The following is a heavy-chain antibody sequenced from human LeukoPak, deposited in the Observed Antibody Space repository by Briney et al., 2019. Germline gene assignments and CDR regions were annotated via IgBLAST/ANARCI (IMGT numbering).Heavy chain of an antibody. CDR2: INPNSGGT. J-gene: IGHJ4*02. V-gene: IGHV1-2*02. Sequence: ASVKVSCKASGCSFTGYYMHWVRQAPGQGLEWMGWINPNSGGTNYAQKFQGRVTMTRDTSISTVYMELSSLRSDDAAVYFCATEGGPGLDFWGQGTLVTVSS. CDR1: GCSFTGYY. D-gene: IGHD1-14*01. CDR3: ATEGGPGLDF.